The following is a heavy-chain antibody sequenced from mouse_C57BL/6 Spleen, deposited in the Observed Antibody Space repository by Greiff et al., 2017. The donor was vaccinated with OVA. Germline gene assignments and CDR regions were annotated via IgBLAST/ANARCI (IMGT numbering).Heavy chain of an antibody. CDR3: ARFYYGNWYFDV. D-gene: IGHD2-1*01. J-gene: IGHJ1*03. V-gene: IGHV5-12*01. CDR2: ISNGGGST. CDR1: GFTFSDYY. Sequence: EVKLVESGGGLVQPGGSLKLSCAASGFTFSDYYMYWVRQTPEKRLEWVAYISNGGGSTYYPDTVKGRFTISRDNAKNTLYLQMSRLKSEDTAMYDCARFYYGNWYFDVWGTGTTVTVSS.